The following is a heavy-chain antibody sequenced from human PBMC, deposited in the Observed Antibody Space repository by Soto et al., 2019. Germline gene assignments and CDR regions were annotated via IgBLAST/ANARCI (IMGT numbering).Heavy chain of an antibody. J-gene: IGHJ5*02. V-gene: IGHV4-59*01. CDR3: ARDSYGDYFIDP. Sequence: SETLSLTCTVSGGSISSYYWSWIRQPPGKGLEWIGYIYYSGSTNYNPSLKSRVTISVDTSKNQFSLKLSSVTAADTAVYYCARDSYGDYFIDPWGQGTLVTVSS. D-gene: IGHD4-17*01. CDR1: GGSISSYY. CDR2: IYYSGST.